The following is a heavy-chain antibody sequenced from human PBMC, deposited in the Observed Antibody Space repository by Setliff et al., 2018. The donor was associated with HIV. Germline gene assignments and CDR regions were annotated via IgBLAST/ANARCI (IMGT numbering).Heavy chain of an antibody. V-gene: IGHV4-39*07. CDR3: ARVGASGVPSTMDYYYYMDV. J-gene: IGHJ6*03. CDR2: IYYTGGT. D-gene: IGHD3-10*01. Sequence: PSETLSLTCTVSGGSISDKSYYWGWIRQPPGKGLEWIANIYYTGGTYYNPSLQSRVTMSVDTSRTQFSLKLRSVTAADTAVYYCARVGASGVPSTMDYYYYMDVWGKGTTVTVSS. CDR1: GGSISDKSYY.